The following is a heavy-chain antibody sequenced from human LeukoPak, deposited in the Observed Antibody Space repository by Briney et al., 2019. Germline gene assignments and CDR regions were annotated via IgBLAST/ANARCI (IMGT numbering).Heavy chain of an antibody. CDR3: AKARRTTVVTYFFDY. D-gene: IGHD4-23*01. CDR1: GFTFSSYG. Sequence: GGSLRLSCAASGFTFSSYGMHWVRQAPGKGLEWVAFIRYDGSNKYYADSVKGRFTISRDNSKNTLYLQMNSLRAEDTAVYYCAKARRTTVVTYFFDYWGQGTLVTVSS. J-gene: IGHJ4*02. CDR2: IRYDGSNK. V-gene: IGHV3-30*02.